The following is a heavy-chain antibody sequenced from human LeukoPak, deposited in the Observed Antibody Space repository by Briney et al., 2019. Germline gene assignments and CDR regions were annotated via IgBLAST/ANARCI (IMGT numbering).Heavy chain of an antibody. CDR1: GGSISSSSYY. Sequence: PSETLSVTCTVSGGSISSSSYYWGWIRQPPGKGLEWIGSMYYSGNTYYNPSLKSRVTISVDTAKNQFSLKLSSVTAADTAVYYCARHEKDSEQLWLRYHDYWGQGTLVTVSS. V-gene: IGHV4-39*01. CDR2: MYYSGNT. D-gene: IGHD5-18*01. CDR3: ARHEKDSEQLWLRYHDY. J-gene: IGHJ4*02.